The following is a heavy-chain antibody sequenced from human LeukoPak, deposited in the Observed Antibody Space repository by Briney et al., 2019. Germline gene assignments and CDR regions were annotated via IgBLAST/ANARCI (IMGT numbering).Heavy chain of an antibody. Sequence: PSETLSLTCAVYGGSFSDYYWSWIRQPPGKGLEWMGEINHSGRTNYNPSLKSRVTISVDTSKNQFSLKLSSVTAADTAVYYCARRRGSGYYLPITYPPYFDYWGQGTLVTVSS. CDR1: GGSFSDYY. J-gene: IGHJ4*02. V-gene: IGHV4-34*01. CDR3: ARRRGSGYYLPITYPPYFDY. CDR2: INHSGRT. D-gene: IGHD3-22*01.